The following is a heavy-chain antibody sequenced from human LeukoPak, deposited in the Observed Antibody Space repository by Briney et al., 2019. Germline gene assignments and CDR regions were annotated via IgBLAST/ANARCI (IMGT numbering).Heavy chain of an antibody. V-gene: IGHV3-30*04. CDR3: AREGPYYFDY. Sequence: GGSLRLSCAASGFTFSSYAMHWVRQAPGKGLEWVAVISYDGSNKYYADSVKSRFTISRDNSKNTLYLQMNSLRAEDTAVYYCAREGPYYFDYWGQGTQVTVSS. CDR2: ISYDGSNK. J-gene: IGHJ4*02. CDR1: GFTFSSYA.